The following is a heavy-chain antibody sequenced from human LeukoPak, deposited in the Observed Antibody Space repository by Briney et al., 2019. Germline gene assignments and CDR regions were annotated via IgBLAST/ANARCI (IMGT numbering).Heavy chain of an antibody. V-gene: IGHV1-18*01. CDR2: ISAYNGNT. D-gene: IGHD3-22*01. Sequence: ASVKVSCKASGYTFTSYGISWVRQAPGQGLEWMGWISAYNGNTNYAQKLQGRVTVTTDTSTSTAYMELRSLRSDDTAVYYCARVGYYYDSSGFDYWGQGTLVTVSS. CDR1: GYTFTSYG. J-gene: IGHJ4*02. CDR3: ARVGYYYDSSGFDY.